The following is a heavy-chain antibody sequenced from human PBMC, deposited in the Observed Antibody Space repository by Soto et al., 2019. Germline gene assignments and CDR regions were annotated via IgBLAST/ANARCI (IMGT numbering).Heavy chain of an antibody. V-gene: IGHV3-23*01. Sequence: PGGSLRLSCAASGFTFSSHAMSWVRQTPAKGLEWVSAIIGSGGGTYYADSVKGRFTVSRDNSKNTLYLQMNDLRAEDTAVYYCAKAEYASSLDSFDPWGQGTLVTVSS. D-gene: IGHD6-6*01. CDR2: IIGSGGGT. CDR3: AKAEYASSLDSFDP. J-gene: IGHJ5*02. CDR1: GFTFSSHA.